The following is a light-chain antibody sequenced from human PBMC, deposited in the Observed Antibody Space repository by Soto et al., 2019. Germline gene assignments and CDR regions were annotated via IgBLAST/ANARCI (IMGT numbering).Light chain of an antibody. J-gene: IGLJ1*01. CDR3: SSYTTISTLNV. V-gene: IGLV2-14*01. CDR2: DVS. Sequence: QSVLTQPASVSGSPGQSITISCTGTSSDVGGYNYVSWYQQHPGKAPKLMIYDVSYRPSGVSNRFSGSKSGNTASLTISGLQAEDEAEYYCSSYTTISTLNVFGAGTKLTVL. CDR1: SSDVGGYNY.